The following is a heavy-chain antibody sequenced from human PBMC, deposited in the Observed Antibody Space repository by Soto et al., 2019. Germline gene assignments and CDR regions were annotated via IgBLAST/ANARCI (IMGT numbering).Heavy chain of an antibody. V-gene: IGHV3-23*01. D-gene: IGHD2-15*01. CDR2: ISGSAATP. CDR1: GFTFSSYA. J-gene: IGHJ6*03. CDR3: ARGPRYCSGYSCDYYMDV. Sequence: EVQLLESGGGLVQPGGSLRLSCAASGFTFSSYAMSWVRQAPGTGLEWVSAISGSAATPFYADSVKGRFTVSRDNSKNTLYLQMNSLRAEDTAVYYCARGPRYCSGYSCDYYMDVWGKGTTVTVSS.